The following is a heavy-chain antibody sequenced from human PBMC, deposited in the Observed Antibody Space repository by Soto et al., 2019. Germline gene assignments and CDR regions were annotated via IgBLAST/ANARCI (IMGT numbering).Heavy chain of an antibody. CDR3: ATLRPWLAPFDS. CDR1: GGSITSSTYY. D-gene: IGHD5-12*01. V-gene: IGHV4-39*01. Sequence: QLQLQESGPGLVKTSETLSLTCTVSGGSITSSTYYWGWVRQPPGRGLEWIGSFFYGGSTYYNPSLKSRLTISVDTSNNQISLKLTSVTDADTAVYYCATLRPWLAPFDSWGQGTLVSVSP. J-gene: IGHJ4*02. CDR2: FFYGGST.